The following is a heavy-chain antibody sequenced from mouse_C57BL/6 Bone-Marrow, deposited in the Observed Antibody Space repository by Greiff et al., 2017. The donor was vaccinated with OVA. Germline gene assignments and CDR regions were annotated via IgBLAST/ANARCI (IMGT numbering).Heavy chain of an antibody. J-gene: IGHJ4*01. CDR1: GYTFTSYW. Sequence: VQLQQPGAELVKPGASVKLSCKASGYTFTSYWMHWVKQRPGQGLEWIGMIHPNSGSTNYNEKFKSKATLTVDKSSSTAYMQLSSLTSEDSAVYYCARDGSSLYAMDYWGQGTSVTVSS. D-gene: IGHD1-1*01. CDR2: IHPNSGST. V-gene: IGHV1-64*01. CDR3: ARDGSSLYAMDY.